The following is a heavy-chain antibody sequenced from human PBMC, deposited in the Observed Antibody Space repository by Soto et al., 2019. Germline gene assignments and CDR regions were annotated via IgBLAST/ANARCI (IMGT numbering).Heavy chain of an antibody. CDR2: IKQDGSEK. D-gene: IGHD2-2*01. Sequence: GGSLRLSCAASAFTFSTYWMSWVRQAPGKGLEWVANIKQDGSEKYYADSVKGRFTISRDNSKNTLYLQMNSLRAEDTAVYYCARVSTTYYYYGMDVWGQGTTVTVSS. CDR1: AFTFSTYW. J-gene: IGHJ6*02. CDR3: ARVSTTYYYYGMDV. V-gene: IGHV3-7*03.